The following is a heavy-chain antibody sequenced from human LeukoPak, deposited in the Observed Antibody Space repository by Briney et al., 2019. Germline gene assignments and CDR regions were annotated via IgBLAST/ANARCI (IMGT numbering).Heavy chain of an antibody. CDR2: IYHSGST. CDR3: ARELVVPAFAFDI. CDR1: GGSISSSSYY. D-gene: IGHD2-2*01. Sequence: SETLSLTCTVSGGSISSSSYYWGWIRQPPGKGLEWIGSIYHSGSTYYNPSLKSRVTISVDTSKNQFSLKLSSVTAADTAVYYCARELVVPAFAFDIWGQGTMVTVSS. J-gene: IGHJ3*02. V-gene: IGHV4-39*07.